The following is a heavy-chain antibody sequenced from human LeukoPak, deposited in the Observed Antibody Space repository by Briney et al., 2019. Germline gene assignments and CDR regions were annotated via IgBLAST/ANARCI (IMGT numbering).Heavy chain of an antibody. V-gene: IGHV4-39*02. CDR2: VYYGRSP. J-gene: IGHJ4*02. CDR3: ARSSGTGTFSY. Sequence: KPSETLSLTCTVSGDSISRSTYYWAWIRQPPGKGLEWIGSVYYGRSPYFNPSLESRATISVDTSKSHFSLKMSSVTAADTAVYYCARSSGTGTFSYWGQGTLVTVSS. CDR1: GDSISRSTYY. D-gene: IGHD6-25*01.